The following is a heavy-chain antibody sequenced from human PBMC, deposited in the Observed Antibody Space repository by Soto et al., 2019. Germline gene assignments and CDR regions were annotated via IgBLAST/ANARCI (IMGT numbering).Heavy chain of an antibody. CDR1: GYTFTSYG. D-gene: IGHD2-15*01. Sequence: ASVKVSCKASGYTFTSYGISWVRQAPGQGLEWMGWISAYNGNTNYAQKLQGRVTMTTDTSTSTAYMELRSLRSDDTAVYYCASPSLYCSGGSCYSRLVYWGQGTLVTVSS. CDR2: ISAYNGNT. V-gene: IGHV1-18*01. CDR3: ASPSLYCSGGSCYSRLVY. J-gene: IGHJ1*01.